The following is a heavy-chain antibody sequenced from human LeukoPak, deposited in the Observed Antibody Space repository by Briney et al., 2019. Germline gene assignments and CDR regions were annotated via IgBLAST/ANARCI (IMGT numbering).Heavy chain of an antibody. D-gene: IGHD6-13*01. J-gene: IGHJ5*02. V-gene: IGHV4-59*08. CDR1: GSSVSSYY. CDR3: AQTAAGTNWFDP. CDR2: IYYSGST. Sequence: SETLSLVCTVSGSSVSSYYCSWSRQPPRKRPEWIGYIYYSGSTNYNPSLKSRVTISVDTSKNQFSLKLSSVTAANTAVYYCAQTAAGTNWFDPWGQGTLVTVSS.